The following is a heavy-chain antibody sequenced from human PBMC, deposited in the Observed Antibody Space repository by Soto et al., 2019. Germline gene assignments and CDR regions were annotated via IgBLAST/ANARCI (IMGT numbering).Heavy chain of an antibody. CDR1: GFTFSNYG. Sequence: PGGSLRLSCAPSGFTFSNYGMHWVRQAPGKGLEWVAVISSDGNNKFYADSVKGRFTISRDNSKNTVFLEMNSLTAEDTAVYYCARSVGGDTAMVTREYYYYYYGMDVWGQGTTVTVSS. CDR3: ARSVGGDTAMVTREYYYYYYGMDV. CDR2: ISSDGNNK. D-gene: IGHD5-18*01. V-gene: IGHV3-30*03. J-gene: IGHJ6*02.